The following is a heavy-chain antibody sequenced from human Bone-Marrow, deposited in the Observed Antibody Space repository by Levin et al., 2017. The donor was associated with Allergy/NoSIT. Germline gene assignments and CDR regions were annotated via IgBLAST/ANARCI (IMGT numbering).Heavy chain of an antibody. CDR3: ASAPYGSGSYYFDS. V-gene: IGHV4-30-4*01. J-gene: IGHJ4*02. CDR2: IYYSGTT. D-gene: IGHD3-10*01. Sequence: SETLSLTCSVSGGSINSGSYHWSWIRQTPGEGLECIGYIYYSGTTYYSPSLRSRVTISVDTSKNQFSLRLSSVTAADTAVYYCASAPYGSGSYYFDSWGQGTLVTVSS. CDR1: GGSINSGSYH.